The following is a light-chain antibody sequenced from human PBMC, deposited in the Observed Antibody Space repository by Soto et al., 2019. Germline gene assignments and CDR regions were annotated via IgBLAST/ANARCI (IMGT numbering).Light chain of an antibody. CDR3: AAWDDSLNGYV. V-gene: IGLV2-11*01. Sequence: QSVLTQPRSVSGSPGQSVTISCTGTTNDVGAYNYVSWYRQYPGKAPTLMIYDVSKRPSGVPDRFSGSKSGTSASLAISGLQSEDEADYYCAAWDDSLNGYVFGTGTKVTVL. J-gene: IGLJ1*01. CDR1: TNDVGAYNY. CDR2: DVS.